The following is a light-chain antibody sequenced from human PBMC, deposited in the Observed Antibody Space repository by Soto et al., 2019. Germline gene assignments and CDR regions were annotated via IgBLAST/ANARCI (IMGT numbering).Light chain of an antibody. J-gene: IGLJ2*01. V-gene: IGLV2-14*01. CDR1: SSDVGGYNY. CDR2: EVS. Sequence: QSVLTQPASVSGSPGQSITISCTGTSSDVGGYNYVSWYQQHPGKAPKLMIYEVSNRPSGVSNRFSGSKSGNTASLTISGLQAEDEADYYCCSYGGGYTPLVFGGGTKVTVL. CDR3: CSYGGGYTPLV.